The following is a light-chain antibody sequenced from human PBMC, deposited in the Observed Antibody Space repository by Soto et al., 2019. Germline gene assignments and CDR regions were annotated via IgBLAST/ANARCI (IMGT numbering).Light chain of an antibody. CDR1: SSDVGGYNY. V-gene: IGLV2-14*01. Sequence: QSALTQPASVSGSPGQSITISCTGASSDVGGYNYVSWYQQHPGKAPNLMIYEVSNRPSGVSNRFSGYKSGNAASLNISGLQAEDEADYCCSSYTSSSTLVFGTGTKVTVL. CDR3: SSYTSSSTLV. CDR2: EVS. J-gene: IGLJ1*01.